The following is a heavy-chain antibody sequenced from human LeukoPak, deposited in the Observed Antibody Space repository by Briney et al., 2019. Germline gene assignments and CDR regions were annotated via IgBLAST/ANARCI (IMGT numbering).Heavy chain of an antibody. V-gene: IGHV4-59*01. Sequence: SETLSLTCTVSGGSISSYYWSWIRQPPGKGLEWIGYIYYSGSTNYNPSLKSRVTISVDTSKNQFSLKLSSATAADTAVYYCARDFKYFDLWGRGTLVTVSS. CDR3: ARDFKYFDL. CDR2: IYYSGST. J-gene: IGHJ2*01. CDR1: GGSISSYY.